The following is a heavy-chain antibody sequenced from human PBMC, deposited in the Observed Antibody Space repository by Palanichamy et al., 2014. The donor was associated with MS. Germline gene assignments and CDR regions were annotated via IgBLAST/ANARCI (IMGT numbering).Heavy chain of an antibody. V-gene: IGHV1-3*01. Sequence: ANGKTKYSQKFQGRVTVTRDTSASTAYMELSSLTSEDTAVYYCARDTTYCSGRTCYLNSFDIWGQGTMVTVSS. CDR3: ARDTTYCSGRTCYLNSFDI. D-gene: IGHD2-15*01. J-gene: IGHJ3*02. CDR2: ANGKT.